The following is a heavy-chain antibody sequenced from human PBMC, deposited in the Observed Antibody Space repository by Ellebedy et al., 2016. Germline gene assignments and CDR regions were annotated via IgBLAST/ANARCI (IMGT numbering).Heavy chain of an antibody. V-gene: IGHV3-30*02. J-gene: IGHJ6*02. CDR3: AKVRSSEFYNKYDMDV. D-gene: IGHD3-10*01. Sequence: GESLKISXAASGFTFRTSVMHWVRQAPGRGLEWVSSIRADATVRQYTDSVKGRFTISRDNSKIRVYLQMNSLRLEDTAVYYCAKVRSSEFYNKYDMDVWGQGTTVTVSS. CDR1: GFTFRTSV. CDR2: IRADATVR.